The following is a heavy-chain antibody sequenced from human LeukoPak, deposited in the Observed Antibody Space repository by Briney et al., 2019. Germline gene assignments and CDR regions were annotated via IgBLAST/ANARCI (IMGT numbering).Heavy chain of an antibody. CDR2: ISSNGGST. J-gene: IGHJ5*02. D-gene: IGHD4-17*01. Sequence: GGSLRLSCAASGFTFSSYAMHWVRQAPGKGLEYVSAISSNGGSTYYANSVKGRFTISRDNSKNTLYLQMGSLRAEDMAVYYCARDSYGDYGGGWFDPWGQGTLVTVSS. V-gene: IGHV3-64*01. CDR3: ARDSYGDYGGGWFDP. CDR1: GFTFSSYA.